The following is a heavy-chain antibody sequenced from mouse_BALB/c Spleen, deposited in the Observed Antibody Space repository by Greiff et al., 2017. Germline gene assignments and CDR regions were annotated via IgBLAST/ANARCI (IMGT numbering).Heavy chain of an antibody. V-gene: IGHV2-2*02. CDR3: ARNHPYYYGSSGYAMDY. Sequence: VQLQQSGPGLVQPSQSLSITCTVSGFSLTSYGVHWVRQSPGKGLEWLGVIWSGGSTDYNAAFISRLSISKDNSKSQAFFKMNSLQANDTAIYYCARNHPYYYGSSGYAMDYWGQGTSVTVSS. CDR1: GFSLTSYG. CDR2: IWSGGST. D-gene: IGHD1-1*01. J-gene: IGHJ4*01.